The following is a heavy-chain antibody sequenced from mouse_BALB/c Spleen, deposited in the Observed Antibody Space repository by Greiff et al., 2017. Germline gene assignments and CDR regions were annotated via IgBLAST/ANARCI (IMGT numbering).Heavy chain of an antibody. CDR3: ARVSYGNYDH. V-gene: IGHV7-3*02. D-gene: IGHD2-1*01. Sequence: EVLLVESGGGLVQPGGSLRLSCATSGFTFTDYYMSWVRQPPGKALEWLGFISNKATGYTTEYSASVKGRFTISRDNSQSILYLQMNTLSAEDSAAYYCARVSYGNYDHWGQGTTLTVSS. CDR2: ISNKATGYTT. J-gene: IGHJ2*01. CDR1: GFTFTDYY.